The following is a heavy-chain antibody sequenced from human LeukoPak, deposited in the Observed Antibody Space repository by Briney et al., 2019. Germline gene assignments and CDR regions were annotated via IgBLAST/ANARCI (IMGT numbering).Heavy chain of an antibody. Sequence: GGSLRLSCAASGFTVSSNYMSWVRQAPGKGLEWVSVIYSGGSTYYADSVKGRFTISRDNSKNTLYLQMNSLRAEDTAVYYCANWAYYDNRANDYWGQGTLVTVSS. V-gene: IGHV3-66*01. D-gene: IGHD3-22*01. CDR3: ANWAYYDNRANDY. CDR1: GFTVSSNY. CDR2: IYSGGST. J-gene: IGHJ4*02.